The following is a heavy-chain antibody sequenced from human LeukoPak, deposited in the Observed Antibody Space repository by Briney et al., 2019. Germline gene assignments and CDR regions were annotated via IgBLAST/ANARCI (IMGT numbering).Heavy chain of an antibody. CDR1: GGSFSGYY. J-gene: IGHJ4*02. Sequence: SETLSLTCAVYGGSFSGYYWSWIRQPPGKGLEWIGEINHSGSTNYNPSLKSRVTISVDTSKNQFSLKLSSVTAADTAVYYCARGHATVTTRILDYWGQGTLVTVSS. CDR3: ARGHATVTTRILDY. CDR2: INHSGST. D-gene: IGHD4-11*01. V-gene: IGHV4-34*01.